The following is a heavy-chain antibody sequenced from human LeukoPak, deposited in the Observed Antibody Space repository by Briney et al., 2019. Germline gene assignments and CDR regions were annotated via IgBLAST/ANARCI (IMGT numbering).Heavy chain of an antibody. Sequence: GASVKVSCRASGYTFTSYYMHWVRQAPGQGLEWMGIINPSGGSTSYAQKFQGRVTMTRDTSTSTVYMELSSLRSEDTAVYYCARARYPEHAFDIWGQGTMVTVSS. CDR1: GYTFTSYY. CDR3: ARARYPEHAFDI. J-gene: IGHJ3*02. CDR2: INPSGGST. D-gene: IGHD1-26*01. V-gene: IGHV1-46*01.